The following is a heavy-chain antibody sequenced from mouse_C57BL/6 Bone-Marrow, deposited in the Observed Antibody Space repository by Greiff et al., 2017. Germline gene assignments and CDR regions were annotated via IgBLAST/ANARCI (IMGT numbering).Heavy chain of an antibody. J-gene: IGHJ3*01. Sequence: EVQLQESGTVLARPGASVKMSCKTSGYTFTSYWMHWVKQRPGQGLEWIGAIYPGNSDTSYTQKFKGKANLTAVTSASTAYMELSSLTNEDSAVYYCTRSSGGVAYWGQGTLVTVSA. V-gene: IGHV1-5*01. CDR2: IYPGNSDT. CDR1: GYTFTSYW. CDR3: TRSSGGVAY. D-gene: IGHD3-2*02.